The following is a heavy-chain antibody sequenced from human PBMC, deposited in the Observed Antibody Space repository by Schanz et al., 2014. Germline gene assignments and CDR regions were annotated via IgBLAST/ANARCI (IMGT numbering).Heavy chain of an antibody. CDR3: ARDRWDWNNAFDI. Sequence: EVQLVESGGGLVQPGGSLRLSCAASGFTFDNYAMHWARQAPGKGLEWVSSISWNSGSVAYADSVKGRFTISRDDAKNSLYLQMNSLRAEDTAVYYCARDRWDWNNAFDIWGQGTMVTVSS. V-gene: IGHV3-9*01. J-gene: IGHJ3*02. D-gene: IGHD1-1*01. CDR2: ISWNSGSV. CDR1: GFTFDNYA.